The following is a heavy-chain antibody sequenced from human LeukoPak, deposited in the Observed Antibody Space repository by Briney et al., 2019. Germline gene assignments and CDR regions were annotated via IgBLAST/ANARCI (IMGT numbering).Heavy chain of an antibody. CDR2: IHYSGST. J-gene: IGHJ5*02. D-gene: IGHD3-16*01. Sequence: KPSETLSLTCTVSGGSISSYYWSWIRQPPGKALEWIGYIHYSGSTKYNPSLKSRVTISVDTSENQFSLTLNSVTAADTAVYYCARSRGGYGDYGSWFDPWGQGILVTVSS. CDR1: GGSISSYY. CDR3: ARSRGGYGDYGSWFDP. V-gene: IGHV4-59*01.